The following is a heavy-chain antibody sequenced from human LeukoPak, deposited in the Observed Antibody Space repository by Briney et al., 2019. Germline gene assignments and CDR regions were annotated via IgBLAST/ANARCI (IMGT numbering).Heavy chain of an antibody. CDR2: IYHSGST. D-gene: IGHD5-18*01. J-gene: IGHJ4*02. CDR3: ARSGYSYGITLDY. Sequence: DPSQTLSLTCTVSGGSISSGGYYWSWIRQPPGKGLEWIGYIYHSGSTYYNPSLKSRVTISVDRSKNQFSLKLSSVTAADTAVYYCARSGYSYGITLDYWGQGTLVTVSS. V-gene: IGHV4-30-2*01. CDR1: GGSISSGGYY.